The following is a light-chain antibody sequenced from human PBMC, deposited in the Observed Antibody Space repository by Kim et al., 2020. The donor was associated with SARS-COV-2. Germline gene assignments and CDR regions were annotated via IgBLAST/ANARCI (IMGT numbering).Light chain of an antibody. CDR3: SSYTSSYV. CDR1: SSDVGGYNY. CDR2: DVS. Sequence: PGQSITITCTGTSSDVGGYNYVSWYQQHPGKAPKLMIYDVSNRPSGVSNRFSGSKSGNTASLTISGLQAEDEADYYCSSYTSSYVFGTGTKVTVL. V-gene: IGLV2-14*03. J-gene: IGLJ1*01.